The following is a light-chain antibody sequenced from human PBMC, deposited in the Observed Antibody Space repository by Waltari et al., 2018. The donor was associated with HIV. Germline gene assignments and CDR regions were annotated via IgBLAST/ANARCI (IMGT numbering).Light chain of an antibody. CDR3: QQYDTSPT. Sequence: EIVLTQSPGTLSLSPGERATLSCRASQTVSSNYLAGYQQKPGQAPTLLIYDASSRATGNPDRFSGNGAGTDFTLSIYRLEPEDFAVYYCQQYDTSPTFGPGTKVDI. CDR1: QTVSSNY. V-gene: IGKV3-20*01. CDR2: DAS. J-gene: IGKJ3*01.